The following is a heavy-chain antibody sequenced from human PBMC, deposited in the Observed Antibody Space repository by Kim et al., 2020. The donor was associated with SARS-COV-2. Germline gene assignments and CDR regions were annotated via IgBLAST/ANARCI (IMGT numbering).Heavy chain of an antibody. CDR3: ARVVHILTGYPLDY. CDR2: IYYTGSR. V-gene: IGHV4-39*07. J-gene: IGHJ4*01. Sequence: SETLSLTCTVSGGSISSSDYYWGWIRQPPGRGLEWIGSIYYTGSRFYNPSLKSRVTIAVDTSKNQFSLKLTSVTAADTAVYYCARVVHILTGYPLDYWG. CDR1: GGSISSSDYY. D-gene: IGHD3-9*01.